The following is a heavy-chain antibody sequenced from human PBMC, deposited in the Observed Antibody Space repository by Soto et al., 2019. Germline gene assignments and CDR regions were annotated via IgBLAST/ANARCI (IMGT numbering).Heavy chain of an antibody. CDR2: IDPSDSYT. Sequence: EVQLVQSGAEVKKPGESLRISCKGSGYSFTSYWISWVRQMPGKGLEWMGRIDPSDSYTNYSPSFQGHVTISADKSISTAYLQWSSLKASDTAMYYCARQDPLEMATINDAFDIWGQGTMVTVSS. CDR1: GYSFTSYW. CDR3: ARQDPLEMATINDAFDI. D-gene: IGHD5-12*01. J-gene: IGHJ3*02. V-gene: IGHV5-10-1*03.